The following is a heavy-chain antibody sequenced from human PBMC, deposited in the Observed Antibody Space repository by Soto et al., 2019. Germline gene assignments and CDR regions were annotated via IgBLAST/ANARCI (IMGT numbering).Heavy chain of an antibody. CDR3: ASTPYDYIWGSYLHFDY. CDR1: GGSISSYY. Sequence: QVQLQESGPGLVKPSETLSLTCTVSGGSISSYYWSWIRQPPGKGLEWIGYIYYSGSTNYNPSLKSRVTISVDTSKNQFSLKLSSVTAADTAVYYCASTPYDYIWGSYLHFDYWGQGTLVTVSS. CDR2: IYYSGST. J-gene: IGHJ4*02. V-gene: IGHV4-59*01. D-gene: IGHD3-16*02.